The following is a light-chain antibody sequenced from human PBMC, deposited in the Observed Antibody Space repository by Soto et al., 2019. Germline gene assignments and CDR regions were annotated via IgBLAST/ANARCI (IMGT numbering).Light chain of an antibody. CDR2: DAS. Sequence: EIVLTQSPATLSLSPGERATLSCRASQSVSSYLAWYQQKPGQAPRLLIYDASNSATGIPARFSGSGSGTDFNLTISSLEPEDFAVYYCQQRSNWPGYTFGQGTKLEIK. CDR1: QSVSSY. V-gene: IGKV3-11*01. CDR3: QQRSNWPGYT. J-gene: IGKJ2*01.